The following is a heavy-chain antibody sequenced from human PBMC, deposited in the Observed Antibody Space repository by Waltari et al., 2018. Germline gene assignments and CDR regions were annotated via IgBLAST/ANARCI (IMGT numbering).Heavy chain of an antibody. CDR1: GGSISSYY. CDR3: ARDNARWEYCSSTSCYHEAFDI. J-gene: IGHJ3*02. CDR2: IYTSGST. Sequence: QVQLQESGPGLVKPSETLSLTCTVSGGSISSYYWSWIRQPAGKGLEWIGRIYTSGSTNYNPSLKSRVTMSVDTSKNQFSLKLSSVTAADTAVYYCARDNARWEYCSSTSCYHEAFDIWGQGTMVTVSS. V-gene: IGHV4-4*07. D-gene: IGHD2-2*01.